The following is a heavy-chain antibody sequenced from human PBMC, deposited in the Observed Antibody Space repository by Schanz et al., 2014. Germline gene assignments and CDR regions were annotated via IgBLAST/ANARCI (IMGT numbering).Heavy chain of an antibody. V-gene: IGHV1-2*06. CDR1: GYTFTNHY. J-gene: IGHJ4*02. Sequence: QVQVIQSGPAVKKPGASVKVSCKASGYTFTNHYLHWVRQAPGQGLEWMGRINPNSGDTDYAHNFHGRVTMTRDTSISTAYMELSRLRSDDTAVYYCARSMIEVAAFDYWGQGTLVTVSS. CDR3: ARSMIEVAAFDY. CDR2: INPNSGDT. D-gene: IGHD3-22*01.